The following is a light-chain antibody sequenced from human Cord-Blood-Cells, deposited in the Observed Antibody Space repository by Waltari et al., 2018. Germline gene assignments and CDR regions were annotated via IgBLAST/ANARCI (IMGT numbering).Light chain of an antibody. CDR3: SSSTSSSTWV. J-gene: IGLJ3*02. CDR2: DVS. CDR1: SSDVGGYNY. V-gene: IGLV2-14*04. Sequence: VSGSPGQSITISCTGTSSDVGGYNYVSWYQQHPGKAPKLMIYDVSKRPSGVSNRFSGSKSGNTASLTISGLQAEDEADYYCSSSTSSSTWVFGGGTKLTVL.